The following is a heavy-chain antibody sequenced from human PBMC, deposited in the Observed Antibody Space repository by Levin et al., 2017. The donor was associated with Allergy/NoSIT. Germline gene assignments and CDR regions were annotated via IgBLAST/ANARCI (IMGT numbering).Heavy chain of an antibody. Sequence: PGGSLRLSCAASGFTFSSYWMSWVRQAPGKGLEWVANIKQDGSEKYYVDSVKGRFTISRDNAKNSLYLQMNSLRAEDTAVYYCTRDSPYSSSWYNHYYYYYGMDVWGQGTTVTVSS. D-gene: IGHD6-13*01. CDR1: GFTFSSYW. CDR3: TRDSPYSSSWYNHYYYYYGMDV. J-gene: IGHJ6*02. CDR2: IKQDGSEK. V-gene: IGHV3-7*01.